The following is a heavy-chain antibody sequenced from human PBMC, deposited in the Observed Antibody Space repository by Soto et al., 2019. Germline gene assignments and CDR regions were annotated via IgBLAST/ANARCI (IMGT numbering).Heavy chain of an antibody. CDR3: AHSSIFGVVIHPFDY. D-gene: IGHD3-3*01. J-gene: IGHJ4*02. Sequence: LSLTCAVYGGSFSGYYWSWIRQPPGKGLEWIGEINHSGSTNYNPSLKSRVTISVDTSKNQFSLKLSSVTAADTAVYYCAHSSIFGVVIHPFDYWGQGTLVTVSS. CDR2: INHSGST. V-gene: IGHV4-34*01. CDR1: GGSFSGYY.